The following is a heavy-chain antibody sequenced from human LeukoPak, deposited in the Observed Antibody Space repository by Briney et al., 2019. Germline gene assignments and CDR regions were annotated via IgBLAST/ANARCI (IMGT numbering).Heavy chain of an antibody. CDR2: ISAYNGNT. V-gene: IGHV1-18*04. CDR1: GYTFTSYG. D-gene: IGHD2-15*01. CDR3: ARDCSGGSCYSNFDY. J-gene: IGHJ4*02. Sequence: ASVKVSCKASGYTFTSYGISWVRQAPGRGLEWMGWISAYNGNTNYAQKLQGRVTMTTDTSTSTAYMELRSLRSDDTAVYYCARDCSGGSCYSNFDYWGQGTLVTVSS.